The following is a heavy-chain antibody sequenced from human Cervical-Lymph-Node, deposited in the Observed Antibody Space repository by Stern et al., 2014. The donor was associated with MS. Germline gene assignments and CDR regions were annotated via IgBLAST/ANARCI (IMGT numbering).Heavy chain of an antibody. CDR3: AKSASGNYVDH. J-gene: IGHJ4*02. V-gene: IGHV5-51*03. CDR2: IYPGDSDT. D-gene: IGHD1-26*01. CDR1: GFSFPAYW. Sequence: VQLVQSGAEVKKPGESLKISCTGSGFSFPAYWIGWVRQKPGKGLGYLGIIYPGDSDTRYSPSFQGHVTISADKSISTAYLQWSSLEASDTAMYFCAKSASGNYVDHWGQGTLVTVSS.